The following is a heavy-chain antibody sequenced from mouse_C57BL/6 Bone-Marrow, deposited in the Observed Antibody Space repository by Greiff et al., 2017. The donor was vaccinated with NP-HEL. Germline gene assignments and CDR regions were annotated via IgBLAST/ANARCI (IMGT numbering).Heavy chain of an antibody. CDR3: ARGGYGSSYGGWYFDV. J-gene: IGHJ1*03. Sequence: QVQLQQPGAELVMPGASVKLSCKASGYTFTSYWMHWVKQRPGQGLEWIGEIDPSDSYTNYNQKFKGKSTLTVDKSSSTAYMQLSSLTSEDSAVYYCARGGYGSSYGGWYFDVWGTGTTVTVSS. D-gene: IGHD1-1*01. V-gene: IGHV1-69*01. CDR1: GYTFTSYW. CDR2: IDPSDSYT.